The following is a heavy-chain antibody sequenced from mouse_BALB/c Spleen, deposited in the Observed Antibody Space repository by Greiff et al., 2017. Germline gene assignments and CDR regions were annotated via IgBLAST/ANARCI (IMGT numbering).Heavy chain of an antibody. CDR2: ISDGGSYT. D-gene: IGHD2-14*01. Sequence: DVKLVESGGGLVKPGGSLKLSCAASGFTFSDYYMYWVRQTPEKRLEWVATISDGGSYTYYPDSVKGRFTISRDNAKNNLYLQMSSLKSEDTAMYYCARDGNRYDGGRRNLDYWGQGTTLTVSS. V-gene: IGHV5-4*02. CDR1: GFTFSDYY. J-gene: IGHJ2*01. CDR3: ARDGNRYDGGRRNLDY.